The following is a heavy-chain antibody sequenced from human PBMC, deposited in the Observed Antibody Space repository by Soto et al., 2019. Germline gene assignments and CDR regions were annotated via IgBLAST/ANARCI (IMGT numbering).Heavy chain of an antibody. CDR1: GFTFSSYA. Sequence: EVQLLESGGALLQPGGSLRLSCAASGFTFSSYAMNWVRQTPGKGLQWVSAISGSGENTYYADSVKGRFTISRDNSKNILYLHMNCLTVEDTAMYYCATEPTAVDPRDLFGGNPPADYWGQGTLVTVSS. V-gene: IGHV3-23*01. CDR3: ATEPTAVDPRDLFGGNPPADY. J-gene: IGHJ4*02. CDR2: ISGSGENT. D-gene: IGHD2-15*01.